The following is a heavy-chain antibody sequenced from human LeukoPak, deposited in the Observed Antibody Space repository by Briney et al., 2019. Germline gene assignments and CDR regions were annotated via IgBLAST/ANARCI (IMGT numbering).Heavy chain of an antibody. CDR2: IKQCGSEK. D-gene: IGHD3-10*01. J-gene: IGHJ4*02. V-gene: IGHV3-7*03. CDR1: GPHLSRLW. Sequence: PGGPVTLLCGACGPHLSRLWMLWPRQATGKAREWVANIKQCGSEKYYVDSVKGRFTISRDNAKNSLYLQMNSLRAEDTAVYYCARLDYYGSGSYQVDYWGQGTLVTVSS. CDR3: ARLDYYGSGSYQVDY.